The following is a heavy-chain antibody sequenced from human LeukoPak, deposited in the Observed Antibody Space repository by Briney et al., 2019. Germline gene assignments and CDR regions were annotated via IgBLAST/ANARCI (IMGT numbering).Heavy chain of an antibody. CDR1: GYTITGYN. CDR2: INPSSGST. CDR3: ARDSSNWSFDY. Sequence: ASVKVSCKASGYTITGYNMHWVRQAPGQGPEWMAIINPSSGSTAYAQKFQGRVTLTRDTSTNTHYMELSSLRSEDTAIYYCARDSSNWSFDYWGQGTPVTVSS. V-gene: IGHV1-46*01. J-gene: IGHJ4*02. D-gene: IGHD6-13*01.